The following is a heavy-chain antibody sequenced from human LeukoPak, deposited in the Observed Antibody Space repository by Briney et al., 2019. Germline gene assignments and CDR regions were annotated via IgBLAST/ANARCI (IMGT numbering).Heavy chain of an antibody. D-gene: IGHD1-26*01. J-gene: IGHJ6*03. V-gene: IGHV4-4*07. CDR3: ARGVELLTYYYYMDV. CDR2: IYTSGST. CDR1: GGSISSYY. Sequence: SETLSLTCTVSGGSISSYYWSWIRQPAGKGLEWIGRIYTSGSTNYNPSLKSRVTMSVDTSENQFSLKLSSVTAADTAVYYCARGVELLTYYYYMDVWGKGTTVTVSS.